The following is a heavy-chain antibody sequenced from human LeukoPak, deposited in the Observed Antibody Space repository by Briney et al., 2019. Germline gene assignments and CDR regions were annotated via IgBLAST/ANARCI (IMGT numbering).Heavy chain of an antibody. J-gene: IGHJ4*02. CDR1: GYSITSSSW. D-gene: IGHD4-11*01. V-gene: IGHV4-28*03. Sequence: SETLSLTCAVSGYSITSSSWWGWIRQHPGKGLEWIGYIYYSGSTYYNPSLKSRVTISVDTSKNQFSLKLSSVTAADTAVYYCARDSYSNYVWGQGTLVTVSS. CDR2: IYYSGST. CDR3: ARDSYSNYV.